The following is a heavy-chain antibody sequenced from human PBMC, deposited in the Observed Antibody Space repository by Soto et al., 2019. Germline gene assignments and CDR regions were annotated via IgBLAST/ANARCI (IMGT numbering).Heavy chain of an antibody. CDR2: VNPSGGST. V-gene: IGHV1-46*03. CDR1: GYTFTSYY. CDR3: ARDRYCSGGSCYPDDAFDI. J-gene: IGHJ3*02. D-gene: IGHD2-15*01. Sequence: ASVKVSCKASGYTFTSYYMHWVRQAPGQGLEWMGIVNPSGGSTSYAQKFQGRVTMTRDTSTSTVYMELSSLRSEDTAVYYCARDRYCSGGSCYPDDAFDIWGQGTMVTVSS.